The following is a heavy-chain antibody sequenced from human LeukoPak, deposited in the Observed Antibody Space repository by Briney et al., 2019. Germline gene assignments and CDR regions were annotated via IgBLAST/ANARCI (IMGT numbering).Heavy chain of an antibody. V-gene: IGHV4-59*08. CDR2: IYYSGST. J-gene: IGHJ4*02. D-gene: IGHD6-19*01. CDR1: GGSISSYY. CDR3: ARRSVAVENYFDY. Sequence: SETLSLTCTVSGGSISSYYWSWIRQPPGKGLEWIGYIYYSGSTNYNPSLKSRVTIYVDTSKNQFSLRLTSVTAADTAVYYCARRSVAVENYFDYWGQGSLVTVSS.